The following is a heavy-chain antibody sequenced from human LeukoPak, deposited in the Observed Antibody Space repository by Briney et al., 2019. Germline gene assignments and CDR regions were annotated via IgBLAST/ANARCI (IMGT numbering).Heavy chain of an antibody. D-gene: IGHD2-2*01. Sequence: PGGSLRLSCAASGFTFSSYSMNWVRQAPGKGLEWVSSISSISYIYYADSVKGRFTISRDTAKNSLYLQMNSLRAEDTAVYYCARGGCSSASCAFDYWGQGTLVTVSS. CDR2: ISSISYI. J-gene: IGHJ4*02. CDR1: GFTFSSYS. CDR3: ARGGCSSASCAFDY. V-gene: IGHV3-21*01.